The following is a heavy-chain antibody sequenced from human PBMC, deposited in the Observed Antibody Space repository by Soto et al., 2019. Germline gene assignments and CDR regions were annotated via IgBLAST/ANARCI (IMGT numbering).Heavy chain of an antibody. J-gene: IGHJ6*02. D-gene: IGHD2-2*02. CDR1: GGSISSYY. CDR3: ARDGENYCSSTSCYTHYYYYYGMDV. V-gene: IGHV4-4*07. CDR2: IYTSGST. Sequence: SETLSLTCTVSGGSISSYYWSWIRQPAGKGLEWIGRIYTSGSTNYNPSLKSRVTMSVDTSKKQFSLKLSSVTAADTAVYYCARDGENYCSSTSCYTHYYYYYGMDVWGQGTTVTVSS.